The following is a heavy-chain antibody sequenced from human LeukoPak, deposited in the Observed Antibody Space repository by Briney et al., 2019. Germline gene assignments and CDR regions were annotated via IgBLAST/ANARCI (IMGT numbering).Heavy chain of an antibody. V-gene: IGHV3-48*04. J-gene: IGHJ6*03. CDR2: MSSSSSTT. D-gene: IGHD4-17*01. CDR1: GFTFSSYW. CDR3: ARLRVTTGGDYYYYYMDV. Sequence: GGSLRLSCAASGFTFSSYWMTWVRQAPGKGLEWVSSMSSSSSTTSYADSVKGRFAISRDNAENSVFLQMNSLRAEDTGVYYCARLRVTTGGDYYYYYMDVWGEGTTVTVSS.